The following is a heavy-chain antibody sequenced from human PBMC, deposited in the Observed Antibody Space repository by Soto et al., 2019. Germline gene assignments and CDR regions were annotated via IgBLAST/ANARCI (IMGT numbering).Heavy chain of an antibody. V-gene: IGHV3-7*01. CDR3: ARGSLYYYDSSGFEFDP. Sequence: GGSLRLSCAASGFTFSSYWMSWVRQAPGKGLEWVANIKQDGSEKYYVDSVKGRFTISRDNAKNSLYLQMNSLRAEDTAVYYCARGSLYYYDSSGFEFDPWGQGTLVTVSS. D-gene: IGHD3-22*01. J-gene: IGHJ5*02. CDR1: GFTFSSYW. CDR2: IKQDGSEK.